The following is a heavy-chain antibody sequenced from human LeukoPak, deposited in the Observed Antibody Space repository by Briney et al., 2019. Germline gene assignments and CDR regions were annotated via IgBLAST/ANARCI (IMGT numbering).Heavy chain of an antibody. CDR3: AKDIHGDYGGLDY. CDR1: GFTFSSYV. D-gene: IGHD4-17*01. CDR2: IINNGGST. J-gene: IGHJ4*02. Sequence: GGSLRLSCAASGFTFSSYVMNWVRQAPGKGLEWVSTIINNGGSTYYADSVKGRFTISRDNSKNTLYLQMNSLRVGDTAVYYCAKDIHGDYGGLDYWGQGTVVIVSS. V-gene: IGHV3-23*01.